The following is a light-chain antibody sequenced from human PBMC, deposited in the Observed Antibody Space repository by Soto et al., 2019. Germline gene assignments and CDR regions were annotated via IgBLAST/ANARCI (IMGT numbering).Light chain of an antibody. J-gene: IGKJ4*01. V-gene: IGKV3-15*01. CDR3: QQYNNWPRT. Sequence: EIVMTQSPATLSVSPGERATLPCRASQSVSSNLAWYQQKPGQAPSLLIYDASTRATGIPARFSGSGSGTEFTLTISSLQSEDFAVYYCQQYNNWPRTFGGGTKVDIK. CDR2: DAS. CDR1: QSVSSN.